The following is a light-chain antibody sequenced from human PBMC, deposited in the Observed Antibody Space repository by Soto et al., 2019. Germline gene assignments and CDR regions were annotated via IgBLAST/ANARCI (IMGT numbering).Light chain of an antibody. Sequence: EIVLTQSPGTLSLSPGERATLSCRASQSVSSSYLAWYQQKPGQAPRLLIYGASSRATGIPDRFSGCGSGTDFTLTISRLEPEDFAVYYCQQYGSSASITFGQGTRLEIK. V-gene: IGKV3-20*01. CDR1: QSVSSSY. CDR3: QQYGSSASIT. CDR2: GAS. J-gene: IGKJ5*01.